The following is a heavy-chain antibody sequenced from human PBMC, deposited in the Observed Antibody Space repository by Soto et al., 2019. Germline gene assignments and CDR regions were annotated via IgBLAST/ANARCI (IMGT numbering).Heavy chain of an antibody. CDR2: ISGSGGST. CDR1: GFTFSSYA. D-gene: IGHD3-3*01. V-gene: IGHV3-23*01. Sequence: EVQLLESGGGLVQPGGSLRLSCAASGFTFSSYAMSWVRQAPGKGLEWVSAISGSGGSTYYADSVKGRFTISRDNSKNTLYLQMNSLRAEDAAVYYCAKRGDFWSGYSTVFDYWGQGTLVTVSS. J-gene: IGHJ4*02. CDR3: AKRGDFWSGYSTVFDY.